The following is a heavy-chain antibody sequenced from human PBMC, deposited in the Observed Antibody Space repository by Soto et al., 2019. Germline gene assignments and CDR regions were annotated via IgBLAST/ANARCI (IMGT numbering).Heavy chain of an antibody. CDR1: GGTFSTYD. J-gene: IGHJ4*02. D-gene: IGHD1-26*01. CDR3: AADVGASARTFDY. Sequence: QVQLVQTGAEVKKPGSSVKVSCKASGGTFSTYDISWVRQAPGQGLEWMGGIIPIFGTANYAQKFQGRVTITADESTSTAYRELSSRGSEDTALYYCAADVGASARTFDYWGQGTLVTVSS. CDR2: IIPIFGTA. V-gene: IGHV1-69*01.